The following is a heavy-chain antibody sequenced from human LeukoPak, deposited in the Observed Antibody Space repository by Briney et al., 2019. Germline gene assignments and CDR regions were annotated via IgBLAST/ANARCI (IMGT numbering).Heavy chain of an antibody. CDR3: ARGSSSNSWYFDY. CDR2: TYYRSKWYN. Sequence: SQTLSLTCAISGDSVSSNSATWTWIRQSPSRGLEWLGRTYYRSKWYNDYAVPVKSRILINPDTSKNQFSLQLNSVTPEDTAVYYCARGSSSNSWYFDYWGQGTLVTVSS. D-gene: IGHD6-13*01. V-gene: IGHV6-1*01. J-gene: IGHJ4*02. CDR1: GDSVSSNSAT.